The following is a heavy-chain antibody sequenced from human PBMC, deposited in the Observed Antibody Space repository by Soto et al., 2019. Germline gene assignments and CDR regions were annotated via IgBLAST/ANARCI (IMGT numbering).Heavy chain of an antibody. CDR2: IYWDDDE. J-gene: IGHJ6*02. D-gene: IGHD3-10*01. Sequence: ITLKESGPPLVKPTQTLTLTCTFSGFSLNTGGVGVGWVRQPRGKAMEWLALIYWDDDERYRPSLRSRPNITNDTINNPVVLTMTNMDPEDTATYYCVRNWRYYGGDYYYGMDAWGQGTTVTVSS. V-gene: IGHV2-5*02. CDR3: VRNWRYYGGDYYYGMDA. CDR1: GFSLNTGGVG.